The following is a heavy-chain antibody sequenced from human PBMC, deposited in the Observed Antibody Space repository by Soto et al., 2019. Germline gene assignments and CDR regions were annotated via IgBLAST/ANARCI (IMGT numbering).Heavy chain of an antibody. CDR1: GFAFSGSC. J-gene: IGHJ3*02. Sequence: GCLRLCCAVSGFAFSGSCMHWVRQAPGEGLECVSAISASGDTTYYANSVKGRFIISRDNSKNTVYLQMGSLRAEDMGVYFWASLISEGGAFDIWGQGTMVTVSS. V-gene: IGHV3-64*01. D-gene: IGHD2-8*01. CDR3: ASLISEGGAFDI. CDR2: ISASGDTT.